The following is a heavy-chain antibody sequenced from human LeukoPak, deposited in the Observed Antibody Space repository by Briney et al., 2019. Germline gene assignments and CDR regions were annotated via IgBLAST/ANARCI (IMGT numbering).Heavy chain of an antibody. V-gene: IGHV1-69*04. CDR1: GGTFSRYA. Sequence: GSSVKVSCKASGGTFSRYAFSWVRQAPGQGLEWMGRIIPILGIANYAQKFQGRITITADKSTSTAYMELSSLRSEDTAVYYCARHLLPGGYKPRDAFDMWGQGTMVTVSS. D-gene: IGHD5-24*01. J-gene: IGHJ3*02. CDR3: ARHLLPGGYKPRDAFDM. CDR2: IIPILGIA.